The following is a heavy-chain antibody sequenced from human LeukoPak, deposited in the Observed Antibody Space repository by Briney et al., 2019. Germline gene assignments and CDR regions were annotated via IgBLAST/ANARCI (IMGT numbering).Heavy chain of an antibody. Sequence: GGSLRLSCAASGFTFSSYAMSWVRQAPGKGLEWVSAISGSGGSTYYADSVKGRFTISRDNSKNTLYLQMNSLRADDTAAYYCATISGSFEYLDYWGQGTLVTVSS. V-gene: IGHV3-23*01. CDR1: GFTFSSYA. J-gene: IGHJ4*02. CDR2: ISGSGGST. D-gene: IGHD1-26*01. CDR3: ATISGSFEYLDY.